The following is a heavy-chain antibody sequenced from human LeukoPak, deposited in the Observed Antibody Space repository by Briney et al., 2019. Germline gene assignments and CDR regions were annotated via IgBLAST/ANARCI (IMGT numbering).Heavy chain of an antibody. Sequence: SVKVSCKASGGTFSSYAISWVRQAPGQGLEWMGGIIPIFGTANYAQKFQGRVTITADESTSTAYMELSSLRSEDTAVYYCARVEMAGWELLGYYFDYWGQGTLVTVSS. V-gene: IGHV1-69*01. CDR2: IIPIFGTA. CDR1: GGTFSSYA. CDR3: ARVEMAGWELLGYYFDY. D-gene: IGHD1-26*01. J-gene: IGHJ4*02.